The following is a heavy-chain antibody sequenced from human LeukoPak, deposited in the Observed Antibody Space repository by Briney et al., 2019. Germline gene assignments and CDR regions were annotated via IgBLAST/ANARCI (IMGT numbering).Heavy chain of an antibody. CDR1: GFTFSSSA. Sequence: GGSLRLSCAASGFTFSSSAMSWVRQAPGKGLEWVSAISNNGGYTYYADSVQGRFTISRDNSKNTLYLQMNSLRAEDTAVYYCAGAMSSGWYEYWGQGTLVTVSS. CDR3: AGAMSSGWYEY. J-gene: IGHJ4*02. D-gene: IGHD6-19*01. V-gene: IGHV3-23*01. CDR2: ISNNGGYT.